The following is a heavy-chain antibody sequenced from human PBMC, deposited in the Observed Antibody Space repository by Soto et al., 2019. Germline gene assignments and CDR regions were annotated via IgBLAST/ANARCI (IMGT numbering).Heavy chain of an antibody. CDR3: ARDAGVSGELYY. D-gene: IGHD3-16*01. V-gene: IGHV1-18*01. Sequence: QVQLVQSGAEVKKPGASVKVSCKASGYTFTSYGISWVRQAPGQGLEGMGWISAYNGNTNYAQKLQGRVTMTTDTAKRTDYMELRSLRSDDTAVYYCARDAGVSGELYYWCQGTLVTVSS. CDR1: GYTFTSYG. J-gene: IGHJ4*02. CDR2: ISAYNGNT.